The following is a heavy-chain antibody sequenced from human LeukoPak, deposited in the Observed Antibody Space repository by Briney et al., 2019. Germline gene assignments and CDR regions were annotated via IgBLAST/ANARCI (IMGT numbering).Heavy chain of an antibody. J-gene: IGHJ4*02. V-gene: IGHV1-2*02. CDR1: GYTFTDYY. D-gene: IGHD6-13*01. CDR3: ARGRTPAGGRVLDGY. Sequence: GASVKVSCKASGYTFTDYYMHWVRQARGQGLEWMGCIDPNNGATDYAQKSQGRVTMTRDTSIGTAYMELSSLTSDDTAIYYCARGRTPAGGRVLDGYWGQGTLVTVSS. CDR2: IDPNNGAT.